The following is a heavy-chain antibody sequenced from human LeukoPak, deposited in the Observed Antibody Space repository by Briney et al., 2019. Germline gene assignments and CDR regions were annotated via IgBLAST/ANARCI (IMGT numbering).Heavy chain of an antibody. CDR2: INPNIGGT. CDR1: GYIFTGYY. CDR3: ARGAEQQRLAHFDY. D-gene: IGHD1/OR15-1a*01. J-gene: IGHJ4*02. V-gene: IGHV1-2*02. Sequence: ASVKVSCKASGYIFTGYYLHWVRQAPGQGLEWMGWINPNIGGTKSAQKFQGRVTMTRDTSISTAHLELSSLRSDDTAIYYCARGAEQQRLAHFDYWGQGTLVTVSS.